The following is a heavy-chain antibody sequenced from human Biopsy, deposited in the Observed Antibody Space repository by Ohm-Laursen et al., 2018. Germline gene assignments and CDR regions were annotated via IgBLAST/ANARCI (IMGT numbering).Heavy chain of an antibody. D-gene: IGHD3-10*01. Sequence: ATVKISCKISGYTFTGYYMHWVRQAPGQGLEWMGWINPNSGVTNYAQRFQGRVTMTRDTSISTAYMELSRLRSDDTAVYYCARDPRYGYGSYFDYWGQGTLVTVSS. CDR1: GYTFTGYY. CDR2: INPNSGVT. V-gene: IGHV1-2*02. J-gene: IGHJ4*02. CDR3: ARDPRYGYGSYFDY.